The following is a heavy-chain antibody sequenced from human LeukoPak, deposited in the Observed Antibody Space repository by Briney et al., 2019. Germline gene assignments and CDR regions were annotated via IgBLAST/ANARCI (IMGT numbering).Heavy chain of an antibody. CDR3: ARARRSYYGKFDY. J-gene: IGHJ4*02. V-gene: IGHV1-2*02. Sequence: ASVKVSCKASGYTFTGYYMHWVRQAPGQGLEWMGWVNPNSGVTNYAQKFQGRVTMTRDTSISTAYMELSRLRSDDTAVYYCARARRSYYGKFDYWGQGTLVTVSS. D-gene: IGHD1-26*01. CDR1: GYTFTGYY. CDR2: VNPNSGVT.